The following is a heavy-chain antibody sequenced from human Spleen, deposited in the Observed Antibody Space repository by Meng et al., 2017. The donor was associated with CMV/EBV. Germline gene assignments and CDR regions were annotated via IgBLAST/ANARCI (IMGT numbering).Heavy chain of an antibody. D-gene: IGHD4-11*01. Sequence: SLKISCAASGFTFDDYAMHWVRQAPGKGLEWVSGISWNSDNIVYADSVKGRFTISRDNSKNSLYLQMNSLRAEDMAVYYCAKGVFSNYDAPFDYWGQGTLVTVSS. CDR1: GFTFDDYA. CDR2: ISWNSDNI. J-gene: IGHJ4*02. CDR3: AKGVFSNYDAPFDY. V-gene: IGHV3-9*03.